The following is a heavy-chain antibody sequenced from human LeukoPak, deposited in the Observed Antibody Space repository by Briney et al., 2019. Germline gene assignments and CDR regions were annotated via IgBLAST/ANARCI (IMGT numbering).Heavy chain of an antibody. D-gene: IGHD1-26*01. Sequence: ASVNVSCKASGYIFTGYYMHWVRQAPGQGLEWMGWINPTSGGTNSAQKFQGRVTMTRDTSISTAYMELSRLTSDDTAVYYCARHPYSGSYHFDYWGQGTLVTVSS. CDR1: GYIFTGYY. CDR3: ARHPYSGSYHFDY. V-gene: IGHV1-2*02. J-gene: IGHJ4*02. CDR2: INPTSGGT.